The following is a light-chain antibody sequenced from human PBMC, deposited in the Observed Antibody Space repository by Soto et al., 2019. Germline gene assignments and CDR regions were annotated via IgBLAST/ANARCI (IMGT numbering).Light chain of an antibody. CDR2: DAS. CDR3: QQVNVYPST. J-gene: IGKJ4*01. CDR1: RYIRTD. V-gene: IGKV1-6*02. Sequence: AIQITQSPSSLSSSVLYRVTVTCLASRYIRTDVSWYQQKPGKAPNLLIYDASTLHSGVPSRFSGGGSGTDFTLTISSLQPEDFATYYCQQVNVYPSTFGGGTKVDIK.